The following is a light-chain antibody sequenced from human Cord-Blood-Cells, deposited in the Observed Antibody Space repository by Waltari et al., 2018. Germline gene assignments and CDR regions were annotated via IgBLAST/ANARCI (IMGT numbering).Light chain of an antibody. J-gene: IGLJ2*01. Sequence: QSALTQPRSVSGSPGQSVTICCTGTSRDVGGYNYVSWYQQHPGKAPKLMIYDVSKRPSGVPDRFSGSKSGNAASLTISGLQAEDEADYYCCSYAGSYTLVFGGGTKLTVL. CDR1: SRDVGGYNY. V-gene: IGLV2-11*01. CDR3: CSYAGSYTLV. CDR2: DVS.